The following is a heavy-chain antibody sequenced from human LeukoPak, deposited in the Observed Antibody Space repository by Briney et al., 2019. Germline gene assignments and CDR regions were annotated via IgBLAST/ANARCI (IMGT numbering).Heavy chain of an antibody. Sequence: GGSLRLSCAASGFTFSSYAMSWVRQAPGKGLEWVSAISGSGGSTYYADSVKGRFTISRDNSKNTLYLQMNSLRAEDTAVYYCAKGLYSSGWYGLDYWGQGTLVTVSS. CDR3: AKGLYSSGWYGLDY. V-gene: IGHV3-23*01. CDR2: ISGSGGST. CDR1: GFTFSSYA. D-gene: IGHD6-19*01. J-gene: IGHJ4*02.